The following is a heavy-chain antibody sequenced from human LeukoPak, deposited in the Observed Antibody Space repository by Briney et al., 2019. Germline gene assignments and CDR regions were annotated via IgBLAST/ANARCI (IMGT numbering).Heavy chain of an antibody. CDR2: INPNSGGT. V-gene: IGHV1-2*02. J-gene: IGHJ5*02. Sequence: AAVKVSCKASGYTFTGYYMHWVRQAPGQGLEWMGWINPNSGGTNYAQKFQGRVTMTRDTSISTAYMELSRLRSDDTAVYYCATGGYSSGWPRSNWFDPWGQGTLVTVSS. D-gene: IGHD6-19*01. CDR1: GYTFTGYY. CDR3: ATGGYSSGWPRSNWFDP.